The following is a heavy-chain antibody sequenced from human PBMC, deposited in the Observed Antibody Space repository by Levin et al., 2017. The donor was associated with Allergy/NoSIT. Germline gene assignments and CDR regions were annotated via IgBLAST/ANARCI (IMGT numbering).Heavy chain of an antibody. CDR3: ARVGVSYSNTGDH. Sequence: GGSLRLSCAASGLSFSNYWMHWVRQAPGKGLVWISRISSDGSFTAYADSVKGRFTISRDNAKNTLYLQMNSLRAEDMAVYYCARVGVSYSNTGDHWGQGTLVTVSS. V-gene: IGHV3-74*01. D-gene: IGHD4-11*01. J-gene: IGHJ4*02. CDR2: ISSDGSFT. CDR1: GLSFSNYW.